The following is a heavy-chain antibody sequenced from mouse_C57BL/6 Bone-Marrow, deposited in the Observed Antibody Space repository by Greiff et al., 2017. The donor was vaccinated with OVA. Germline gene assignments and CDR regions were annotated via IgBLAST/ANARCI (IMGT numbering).Heavy chain of an antibody. CDR2: IDPENGDT. V-gene: IGHV14-4*01. Sequence: EVQLQQSGAELVRPGASVKLSCTASGFNIKDDYMHWVKQRPEQGLEWIGWIDPENGDTEYASKFQGKATITADTSSNTAYLQLSSLTSKDTAVYYCTTRSYDWETAWFAYWGQGTLVTVSA. J-gene: IGHJ3*01. D-gene: IGHD2-12*01. CDR3: TTRSYDWETAWFAY. CDR1: GFNIKDDY.